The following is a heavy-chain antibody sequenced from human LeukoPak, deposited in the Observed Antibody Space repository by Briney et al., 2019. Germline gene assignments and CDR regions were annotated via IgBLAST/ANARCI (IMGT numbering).Heavy chain of an antibody. Sequence: GASVTVSCTASGYTFITYGITWVRQAPGQGLEWMGWITPYNGDTNYAQNLQDRVTMTTDTSTSTAYMELRSLRSDDTAVYFCARVAGVSYNYFDSWGQGTLVTVSS. CDR3: ARVAGVSYNYFDS. CDR1: GYTFITYG. D-gene: IGHD1-26*01. J-gene: IGHJ4*02. V-gene: IGHV1-18*01. CDR2: ITPYNGDT.